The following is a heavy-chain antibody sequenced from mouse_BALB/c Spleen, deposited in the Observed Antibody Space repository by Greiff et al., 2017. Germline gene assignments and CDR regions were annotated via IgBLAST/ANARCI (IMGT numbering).Heavy chain of an antibody. CDR1: GYTFTDYE. D-gene: IGHD1-1*02. CDR3: TRAWWGFDD. V-gene: IGHV1-15*01. J-gene: IGHJ2*01. Sequence: QVQLQQSGAELVRPGASVTLSCKASGYTFTDYEMHWVKQTPVHGLEWIGAIDPETGGTAYNQKFKGKATLTADKSSSTAYMELRSLTSEDSAVYYCTRAWWGFDDWGEGTTLTVSS. CDR2: IDPETGGT.